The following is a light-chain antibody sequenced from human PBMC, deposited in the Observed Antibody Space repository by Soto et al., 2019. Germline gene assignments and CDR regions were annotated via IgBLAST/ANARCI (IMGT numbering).Light chain of an antibody. Sequence: EIVLTQSPATLSLSPGERATLSCRASQSVRTYLAWYQQKPGQAPRLLIYDASYRATGIPARFSGSGSKTDYPLTISSLEPEDCAVSYFQPRNIWPITFGPETKVDI. CDR1: QSVRTY. CDR3: QPRNIWPIT. V-gene: IGKV3-11*01. J-gene: IGKJ3*01. CDR2: DAS.